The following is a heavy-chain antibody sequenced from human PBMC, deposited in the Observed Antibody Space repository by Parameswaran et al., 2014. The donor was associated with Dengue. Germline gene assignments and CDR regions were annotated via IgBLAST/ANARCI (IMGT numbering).Heavy chain of an antibody. D-gene: IGHD5-24*01. CDR3: ARVSDGYNYYFDY. V-gene: IGHV1-69*01. J-gene: IGHJ4*02. CDR2: IIPIFGTA. Sequence: SWVRQAPGQGLEWMGGIIPIFGTANYAQKFQGRVTITADESTSTAYMELSSLRSEDTAVYYCARVSDGYNYYFDYWGQGTLVTVSS.